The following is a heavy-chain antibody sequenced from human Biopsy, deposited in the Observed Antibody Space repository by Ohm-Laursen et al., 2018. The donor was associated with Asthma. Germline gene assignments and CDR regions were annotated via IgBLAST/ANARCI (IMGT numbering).Heavy chain of an antibody. D-gene: IGHD4-23*01. CDR3: ARAVDYSYYYGIDV. CDR2: ISVYNGNT. Sequence: ATVKISCKTSGYTFNSAGITWVRQAPEQGLEWMGWISVYNGNTKVAQKLQDRVTMITDTSTSTAYMELRSLRSDDTAVYFCARAVDYSYYYGIDVWGQGTTVTVS. J-gene: IGHJ6*02. V-gene: IGHV1-18*01. CDR1: GYTFNSAG.